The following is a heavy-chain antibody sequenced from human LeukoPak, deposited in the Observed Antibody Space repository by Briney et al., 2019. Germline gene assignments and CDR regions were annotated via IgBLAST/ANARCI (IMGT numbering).Heavy chain of an antibody. D-gene: IGHD2-8*01. V-gene: IGHV1-46*01. CDR2: INPSGGRT. CDR3: ADIGYCTNGVCFDY. Sequence: ASVKVSCKASGYTFTRYYMHWVRQAPGEGGEGMGIINPSGGRTSYAQKLQGRVTITRDTATRTVYMEMSRQRSEDTAVYYCADIGYCTNGVCFDYWGQGTLVTVSS. CDR1: GYTFTRYY. J-gene: IGHJ4*02.